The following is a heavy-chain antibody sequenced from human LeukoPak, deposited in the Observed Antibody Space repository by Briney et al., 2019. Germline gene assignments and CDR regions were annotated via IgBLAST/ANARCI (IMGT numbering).Heavy chain of an antibody. CDR1: GFTFSSSE. V-gene: IGHV3-23*01. CDR2: IGGSGGYT. CDR3: AKDGRSGNYWNYYYYMDV. J-gene: IGHJ6*03. D-gene: IGHD3-10*01. Sequence: GGSLRLSCAASGFTFSSSEMNWVRQAPGEGLEWVSAIGGSGGYTYYADSVKGRFTISRDNSKNTLYLQMISLRADDTALYYCAKDGRSGNYWNYYYYMDVWGKGTTVTISS.